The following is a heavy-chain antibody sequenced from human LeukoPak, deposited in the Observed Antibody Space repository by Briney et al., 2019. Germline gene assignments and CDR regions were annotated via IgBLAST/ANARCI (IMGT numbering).Heavy chain of an antibody. J-gene: IGHJ6*03. Sequence: ASVKVSCKASGYTFTGYYMHWVRQAPGQGLEWMGWMNPNSGNTGYAQKFQGRVTMTRNTSISTAYMELSSLRSEDTAVYYCARALIAAAYDYYYYYYMDVWGKGTTVTISS. CDR2: MNPNSGNT. CDR1: GYTFTGYY. D-gene: IGHD6-13*01. CDR3: ARALIAAAYDYYYYYYMDV. V-gene: IGHV1-8*02.